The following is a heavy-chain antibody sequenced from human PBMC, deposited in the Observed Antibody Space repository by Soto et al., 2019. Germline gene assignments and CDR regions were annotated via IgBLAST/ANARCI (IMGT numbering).Heavy chain of an antibody. CDR2: INHSGSI. Sequence: SETLSLTCAVYGGSFSGYYWSWIRQPPGKGLEWIGEINHSGSINYNPSLKSRVTISVDTSKNQFSLKLSSVTAADTAVYYCASRYYYYYGMDVWGQGTTVTVSS. CDR1: GGSFSGYY. V-gene: IGHV4-34*01. J-gene: IGHJ6*02. CDR3: ASRYYYYYGMDV.